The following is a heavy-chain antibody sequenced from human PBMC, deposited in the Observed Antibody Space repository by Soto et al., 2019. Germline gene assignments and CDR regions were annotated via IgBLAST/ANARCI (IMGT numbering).Heavy chain of an antibody. Sequence: GASVKVSCKASGYTFTSYYMHWVRQAPGQGLEWMGIINPSGGSTSYAQKFQGRVTMTRDTSTSTVYMELSSLRSEDTAVYYCARDRGGATDPPSYYYYMDVWGKGTTVTVSS. CDR1: GYTFTSYY. J-gene: IGHJ6*03. V-gene: IGHV1-46*03. CDR3: ARDRGGATDPPSYYYYMDV. D-gene: IGHD3-16*01. CDR2: INPSGGST.